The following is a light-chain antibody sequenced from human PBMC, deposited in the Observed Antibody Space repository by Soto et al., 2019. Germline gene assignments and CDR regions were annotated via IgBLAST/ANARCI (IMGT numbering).Light chain of an antibody. V-gene: IGKV3-20*01. CDR3: QQYGGSPPWT. J-gene: IGKJ1*01. CDR2: GAS. Sequence: EIVLTQSPGTLSLSPGXRATLSCRASQSVNSGYLVWYQQKPGQAPRLLIYGASSRATGIPDRFSGSGSGTDFTLTISRLEPEDFAVYYCQQYGGSPPWTFGQGTKVDTK. CDR1: QSVNSGY.